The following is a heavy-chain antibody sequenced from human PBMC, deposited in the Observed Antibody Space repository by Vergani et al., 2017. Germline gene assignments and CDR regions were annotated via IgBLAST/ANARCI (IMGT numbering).Heavy chain of an antibody. CDR1: GYSIGSGFY. CDR2: IQNRGKT. D-gene: IGHD2-21*01. Sequence: QVRLEESGPGLVKPSETLSLTCSVSGYSIGSGFYWAWIRQSPGEGLQWLTSIQNRGKTYHNPSLKSRGSVSLDTSKNRFSLNLTSVTATDTAVYYCARSQGDYWYFDLWGPGSLVTVSS. J-gene: IGHJ2*01. V-gene: IGHV4-38-2*01. CDR3: ARSQGDYWYFDL.